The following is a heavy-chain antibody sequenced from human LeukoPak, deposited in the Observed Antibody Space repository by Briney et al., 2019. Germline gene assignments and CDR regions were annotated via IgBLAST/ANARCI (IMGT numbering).Heavy chain of an antibody. CDR3: TGAPYNSKYYITD. CDR1: GGSFSTTSYF. Sequence: SETLSLTCTVSGGSFSTTSYFWGWIRQPPGQGLEWIGTFYYTGTTYYNPSLKGRVSISEDTSKNRFSLNLTSLTAADTAIYYCTGAPYNSKYYITDWGRGTLVTVSS. CDR2: FYYTGTT. V-gene: IGHV4-39*07. D-gene: IGHD4-11*01. J-gene: IGHJ4*02.